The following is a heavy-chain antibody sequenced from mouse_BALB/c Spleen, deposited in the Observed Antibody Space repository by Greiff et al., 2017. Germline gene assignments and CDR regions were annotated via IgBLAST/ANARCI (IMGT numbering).Heavy chain of an antibody. V-gene: IGHV1-80*01. CDR3: APMITTRGYYAMDY. CDR1: GYAFSSYW. J-gene: IGHJ4*01. CDR2: IYPGDGDT. D-gene: IGHD2-4*01. Sequence: QVQLKESGAELVRPGSSVKISCKASGYAFSSYWMNWVKQRPGQGLEWIGQIYPGDGDTNYNGKFKGKATLTADKSSSTAYMQLSSLTSEDSAVYFCAPMITTRGYYAMDYWGQGTSVTVSS.